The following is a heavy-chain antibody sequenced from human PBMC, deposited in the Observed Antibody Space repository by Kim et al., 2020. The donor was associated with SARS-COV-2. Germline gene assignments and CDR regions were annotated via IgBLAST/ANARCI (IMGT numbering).Heavy chain of an antibody. CDR2: MNPNDGDT. V-gene: IGHV1-8*01. CDR3: ARDREFNEVSGAMYCFYYG. D-gene: IGHD5-12*01. Sequence: ASVKVSCKASGYTFTGYYMNWVRQATGQGLEWMGGMNPNDGDTGYAQKFQGRVTMTENTSISTAYMELSSLRSEDTAVYYCARDREFNEVSGAMYCFYYG. CDR1: GYTFTGYY. J-gene: IGHJ6*01.